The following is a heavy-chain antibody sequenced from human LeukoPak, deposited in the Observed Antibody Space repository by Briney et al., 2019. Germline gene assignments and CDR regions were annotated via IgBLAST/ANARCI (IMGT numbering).Heavy chain of an antibody. CDR1: GGSINNYF. J-gene: IGHJ6*03. CDR3: ARVKRQLVLGCYYYYMDV. Sequence: PSETLSLTCTVSGGSINNYFWSWIRQPPGKGLECIAYIYYSDSTNYNPSLKSRVTVSVDTSKNQFSLKLSSVTAADTAVYYCARVKRQLVLGCYYYYMDVWGKGTTVTISS. D-gene: IGHD6-13*01. CDR2: IYYSDST. V-gene: IGHV4-59*01.